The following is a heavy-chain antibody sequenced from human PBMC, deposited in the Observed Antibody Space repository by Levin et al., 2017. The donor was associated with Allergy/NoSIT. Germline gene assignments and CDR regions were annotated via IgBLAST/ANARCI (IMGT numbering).Heavy chain of an antibody. CDR1: GFTFSSHW. CDR2: INQGGSEK. Sequence: GGSLRLSCAASGFTFSSHWMSWVRQAPGKGLEWVANINQGGSEKYYVDSVKGRFTTSRDNAKNSLYLQMNSLRAEDTAVYYCARDGVDAGVYFDYWGQGTLVTVSS. J-gene: IGHJ4*02. D-gene: IGHD2-15*01. V-gene: IGHV3-7*01. CDR3: ARDGVDAGVYFDY.